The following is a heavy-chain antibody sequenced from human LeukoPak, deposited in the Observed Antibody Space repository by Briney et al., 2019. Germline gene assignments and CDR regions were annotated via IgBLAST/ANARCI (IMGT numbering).Heavy chain of an antibody. J-gene: IGHJ5*02. D-gene: IGHD5-24*01. Sequence: SETLSLTCAVYGGSFSGYYWSWIRQPPGKGLEWIGEINHSGSTNYNPSLKSRVTISVDTSKNQFSLKLSSVTAADTAVYYCARDGDGYGGFDPWGQGTLVTVSP. CDR3: ARDGDGYGGFDP. CDR2: INHSGST. CDR1: GGSFSGYY. V-gene: IGHV4-34*01.